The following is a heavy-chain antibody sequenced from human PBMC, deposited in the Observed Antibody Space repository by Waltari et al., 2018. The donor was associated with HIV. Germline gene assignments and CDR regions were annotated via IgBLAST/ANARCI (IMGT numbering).Heavy chain of an antibody. D-gene: IGHD2-21*01. J-gene: IGHJ4*02. CDR1: GFIVSSNY. Sequence: EVQLEESGGGLVQTGGSLSVSCVASGFIVSSNYMSWFRQAPGKGLEWVSVLYIGGSTYYADSVRGRFTIYRDSSKNTLFLQMNSLRTDDTAVYYCARVFSEAFFDYWGQGTLVTVSS. V-gene: IGHV3-66*01. CDR2: LYIGGST. CDR3: ARVFSEAFFDY.